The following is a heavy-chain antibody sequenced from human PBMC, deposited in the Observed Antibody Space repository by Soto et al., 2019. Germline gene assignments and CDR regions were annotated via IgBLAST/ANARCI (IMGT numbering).Heavy chain of an antibody. CDR1: GFTFDDYA. CDR2: ISWNSGNI. J-gene: IGHJ4*02. V-gene: IGHV3-9*01. D-gene: IGHD6-6*01. CDR3: AKDMGYSRSSGPEY. Sequence: EVQLVESGGGLVQPGRSLRLSCAASGFTFDDYAMHWVRQAPGKGLEWVSGISWNSGNIGYADSVKGRFTISRDNAKNSLYLQMNSLRAEDTALYYCAKDMGYSRSSGPEYWGKGTLVTVSS.